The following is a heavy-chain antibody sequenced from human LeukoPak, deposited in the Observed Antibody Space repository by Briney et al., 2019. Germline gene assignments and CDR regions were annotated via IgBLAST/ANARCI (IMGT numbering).Heavy chain of an antibody. CDR1: GFTFSNAW. J-gene: IGHJ4*02. V-gene: IGHV3-15*07. Sequence: GGSLRLSCAASGFTFSNAWMNWVRQAPGKGLEWVGRIKSKTDRGTTDYAAPVKGRFTISRDDSKNTLYLQMNSLKTEDTAVYYCTTEYYDFWGGYSFDYWGQGTLVTVSS. D-gene: IGHD3-3*01. CDR3: TTEYYDFWGGYSFDY. CDR2: IKSKTDRGTT.